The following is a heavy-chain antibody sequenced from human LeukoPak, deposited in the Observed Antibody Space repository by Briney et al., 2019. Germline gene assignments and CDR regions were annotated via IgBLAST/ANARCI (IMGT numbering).Heavy chain of an antibody. CDR3: ARDVATASDY. CDR1: GGSISSSNW. V-gene: IGHV4-4*02. Sequence: SETLSLTCAVSGGSISSSNWWSWVRPPPGKGLEWIGEFYHSGSTNYNPSLKSRVTISVDTSKNQFSLKLSSVTAADTAVYYCARDVATASDYWGQGTLVTVSS. D-gene: IGHD5-12*01. CDR2: FYHSGST. J-gene: IGHJ4*02.